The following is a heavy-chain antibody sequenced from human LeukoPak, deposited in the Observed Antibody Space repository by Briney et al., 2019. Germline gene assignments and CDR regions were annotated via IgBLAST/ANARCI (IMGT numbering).Heavy chain of an antibody. CDR3: ARDRIWFGALGWFDP. Sequence: SETLSLTCTVSGGSISSSSYYWGWIRQPPGKGLEWIGSIYYSGSTYYNPSLKSRVTISVDTSKNQFSLKLSSVTAADTAVYYCARDRIWFGALGWFDPWGQGTLVTVSS. D-gene: IGHD3-10*01. CDR1: GGSISSSSYY. V-gene: IGHV4-39*07. CDR2: IYYSGST. J-gene: IGHJ5*02.